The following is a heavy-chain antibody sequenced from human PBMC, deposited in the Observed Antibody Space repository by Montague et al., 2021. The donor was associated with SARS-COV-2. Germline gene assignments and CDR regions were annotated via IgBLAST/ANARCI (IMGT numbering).Heavy chain of an antibody. CDR3: ERGWAFDP. V-gene: IGHV4-59*08. D-gene: IGHD6-19*01. Sequence: SETLSLTCTVSGGSTASHDWNWIRQSPGKRPEWIGYGYYYGDTKYNPSLQSRVTISIDTSENQFSLRLNSVTAADTAVYFCERGWAFDPWGQGRLVTVSS. J-gene: IGHJ3*01. CDR1: GGSTASHD. CDR2: GYYYGDT.